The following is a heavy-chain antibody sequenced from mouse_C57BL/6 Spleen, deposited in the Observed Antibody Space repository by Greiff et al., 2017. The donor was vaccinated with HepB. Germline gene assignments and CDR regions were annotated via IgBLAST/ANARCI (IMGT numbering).Heavy chain of an antibody. J-gene: IGHJ2*01. CDR2: IYPGSGST. V-gene: IGHV1-55*01. D-gene: IGHD1-1*01. CDR3: ARSGYYGRRDYFDY. CDR1: GYTFTSYW. Sequence: QVQLKQPGAELVKPGASVKMSCKASGYTFTSYWITWVKQRPGQGLEWIGDIYPGSGSTNYNEKFKSKATLTVDTSSSTAYMQLSSLTSEDSAVYYCARSGYYGRRDYFDYWGHGTTLTVSS.